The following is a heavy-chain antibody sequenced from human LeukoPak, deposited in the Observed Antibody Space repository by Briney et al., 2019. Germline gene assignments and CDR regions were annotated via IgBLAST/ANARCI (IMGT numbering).Heavy chain of an antibody. D-gene: IGHD3-10*01. V-gene: IGHV3-23*01. CDR2: LSGSGGGT. Sequence: GGSLRLSCAVSGITLSNYGMSWVRQAPGKGLEWVAGLSGSGGGTNYADSVQARFTISRDNPKNTLYLQMNSLRAEDTAVYFCAKRGVVIRVFLVGFHKEAYYFDSWGQGALVTVSS. J-gene: IGHJ4*02. CDR3: AKRGVVIRVFLVGFHKEAYYFDS. CDR1: GITLSNYG.